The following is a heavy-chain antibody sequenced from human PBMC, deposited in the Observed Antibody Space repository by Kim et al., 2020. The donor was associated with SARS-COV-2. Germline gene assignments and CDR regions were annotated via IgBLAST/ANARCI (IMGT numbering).Heavy chain of an antibody. V-gene: IGHV5-51*01. D-gene: IGHD3-22*01. CDR2: IYPGDSDT. CDR3: ATPTNYDSSGYIADR. Sequence: GESLKISCKGSGYSFTSYWIGWVRQMPGKGLEWMGIIYPGDSDTRYSPSFQGQVTISADKSISTAYLQWSSLKASDTAMYYCATPTNYDSSGYIADRWGQGTLVTVSS. CDR1: GYSFTSYW. J-gene: IGHJ4*02.